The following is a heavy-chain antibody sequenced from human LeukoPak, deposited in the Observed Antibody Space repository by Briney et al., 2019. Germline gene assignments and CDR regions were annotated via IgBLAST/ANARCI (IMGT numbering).Heavy chain of an antibody. J-gene: IGHJ5*02. CDR1: GYTFINYA. V-gene: IGHV1-3*01. CDR2: INAGNGNT. Sequence: ASVKVSCKASGYTFINYAIHWVRQAPGQRLEWMGWINAGNGNTKYSQKFQGRVTITRDTSAGTAYMELSSLRSEDTAVYYCARGVDIVVVPAADGNWFDPWGQGTLVTVSS. CDR3: ARGVDIVVVPAADGNWFDP. D-gene: IGHD2-2*03.